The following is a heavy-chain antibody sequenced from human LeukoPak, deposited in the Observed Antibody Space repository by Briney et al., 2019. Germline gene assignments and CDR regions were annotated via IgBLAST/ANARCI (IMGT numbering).Heavy chain of an antibody. Sequence: GGSLRLSCTASGFAFGDYAMNWVRQAPGKGLEWVATIKQDGSEKYYVDSVKGRFTISRDNAKNSLYLQMNSLRAEDTAVYYCARDRNTDFWSGYYTNYCDYWGQGTLVTVSS. V-gene: IGHV3-7*01. CDR1: GFAFGDYA. J-gene: IGHJ4*02. D-gene: IGHD3-3*01. CDR2: IKQDGSEK. CDR3: ARDRNTDFWSGYYTNYCDY.